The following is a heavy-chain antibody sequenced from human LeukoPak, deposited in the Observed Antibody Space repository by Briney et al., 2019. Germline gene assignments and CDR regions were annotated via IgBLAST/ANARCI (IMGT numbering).Heavy chain of an antibody. J-gene: IGHJ5*02. CDR1: GGSFSDYY. V-gene: IGHV4-34*01. CDR2: ISHSGGS. Sequence: PSETLSLTCTVYGGSFSDYYWTWIRQPPGKGLEWIGEISHSGGSKYNPSLKGRVTISVDTSKNQFSLRLSSVTAADTAVYYCVRRGPNSDTWGQGTLVTVSS. CDR3: VRRGPNSDT. D-gene: IGHD4/OR15-4a*01.